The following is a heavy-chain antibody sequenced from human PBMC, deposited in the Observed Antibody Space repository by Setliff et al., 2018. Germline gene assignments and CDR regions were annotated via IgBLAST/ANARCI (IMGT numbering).Heavy chain of an antibody. Sequence: SETLSLTCAVYGGSFSDYYWSWIRQSPGKGLEWIGSTYYNGDTYHNPSLKSRVTMSVDTSRNQFSLKLSSVTAADTALYYCARHVGIRGRGYNYYYYYMDVWGKGTKVTVSS. D-gene: IGHD3-10*01. V-gene: IGHV4-34*01. J-gene: IGHJ6*03. CDR1: GGSFSDYY. CDR2: TYYNGDT. CDR3: ARHVGIRGRGYNYYYYYMDV.